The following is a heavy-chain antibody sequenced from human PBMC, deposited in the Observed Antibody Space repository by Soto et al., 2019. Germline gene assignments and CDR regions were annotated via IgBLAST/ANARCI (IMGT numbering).Heavy chain of an antibody. D-gene: IGHD3-10*01. V-gene: IGHV4-34*01. J-gene: IGHJ4*02. CDR1: GGSSSGYY. CDR2: INHSGSA. CDR3: ARGGGPQSMVRDRRFDY. Sequence: KPSETLSLTCAVYGGSSSGYYWSWIRQPPGRGLEWIGEINHSGSANYNPSLKGRVTISVDTSKNQFTLKLSSVTAADTAVYYCARGGGPQSMVRDRRFDYWGQGTLVTVSS.